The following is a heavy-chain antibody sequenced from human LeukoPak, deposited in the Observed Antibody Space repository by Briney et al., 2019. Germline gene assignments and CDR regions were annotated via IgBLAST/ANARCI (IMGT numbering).Heavy chain of an antibody. J-gene: IGHJ5*02. CDR2: INPNSGGT. CDR1: GYTFTGNY. CDR3: ARERCSSTSCYNWFDP. D-gene: IGHD2-2*01. V-gene: IGHV1-2*02. Sequence: ASVKVSCKASGYTFTGNYMHWVRQAPGQGLEWMGWINPNSGGTNYAQKFQGRVTMTRDTSISTAFMELSRLRSDDTAVYYCARERCSSTSCYNWFDPWGQGTLVTVSS.